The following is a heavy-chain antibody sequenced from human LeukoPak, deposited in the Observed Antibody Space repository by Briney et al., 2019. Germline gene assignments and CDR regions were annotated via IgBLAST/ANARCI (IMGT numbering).Heavy chain of an antibody. CDR1: GFTFTSYA. V-gene: IGHV3-23*01. D-gene: IGHD4-17*01. J-gene: IGHJ5*02. CDR2: ISGSGNRT. Sequence: GGSLRLSCAVPGFTFTSYAIAWVRQAPGKGLEWVSTISGSGNRTYYAKSVKGRFTLSRDKSTSLVYLQMSSLRVEETAVYYCARDYGDYNWFDPWGQGTLVTVSS. CDR3: ARDYGDYNWFDP.